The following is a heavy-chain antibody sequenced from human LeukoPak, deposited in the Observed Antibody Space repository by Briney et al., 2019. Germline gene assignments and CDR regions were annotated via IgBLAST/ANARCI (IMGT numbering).Heavy chain of an antibody. D-gene: IGHD1-7*01. V-gene: IGHV3-74*01. CDR1: GFTFSSHL. CDR3: ARAGSFWHYVY. Sequence: GGSLRLSCAASGFTFSSHLMHWVRQAPGKGLVWVSRISSDGTYTNYADSVRGRFTISRDNAKNTLYLQMNSLRAEDTAVYYCARAGSFWHYVYWGQGTLVTVSS. CDR2: ISSDGTYT. J-gene: IGHJ4*02.